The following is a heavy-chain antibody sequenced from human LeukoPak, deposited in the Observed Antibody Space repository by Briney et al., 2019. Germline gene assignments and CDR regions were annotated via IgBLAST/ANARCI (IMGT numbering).Heavy chain of an antibody. CDR2: IKHSGST. D-gene: IGHD2-2*01. Sequence: SETLSLTCAVYGGSFSGYYWSWIRQPPGKGLEWIGEIKHSGSTNYNPSLKSRVTISVDTSKNQFSLKLSSVTAADTAVYYCARGWRYCSSTSCASGKNAFDIWGQGTMVTVSS. V-gene: IGHV4-34*01. CDR1: GGSFSGYY. J-gene: IGHJ3*02. CDR3: ARGWRYCSSTSCASGKNAFDI.